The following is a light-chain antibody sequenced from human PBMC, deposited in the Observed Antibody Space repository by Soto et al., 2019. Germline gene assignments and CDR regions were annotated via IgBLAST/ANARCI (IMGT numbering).Light chain of an antibody. J-gene: IGKJ1*01. CDR3: QKYNRAPPWP. CDR1: QGISNH. V-gene: IGKV1-27*01. Sequence: DIQMTQSPSSLSASVGDRVTIPCRASQGISNHLAWYQQKPGKLPKLLVYAASTLQSGVPSRFSGSGSGTDFTLTISSLQPEDVATYYCQKYNRAPPWPFGQGTKVEIK. CDR2: AAS.